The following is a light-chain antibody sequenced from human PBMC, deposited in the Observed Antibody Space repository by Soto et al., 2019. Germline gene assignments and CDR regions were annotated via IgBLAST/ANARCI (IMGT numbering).Light chain of an antibody. CDR2: DVS. J-gene: IGLJ2*01. CDR1: SSDVGGYDY. CDR3: SSYRSSSTLGAVV. Sequence: QSALTQPASVSGSPGQSITISCTGTSSDVGGYDYVSWYQQHPGKAPKLIIYDVSYRPSGVSNRFSASKAGNTASLTISGLQAADEADYYCSSYRSSSTLGAVVFGGGTKVTVL. V-gene: IGLV2-14*03.